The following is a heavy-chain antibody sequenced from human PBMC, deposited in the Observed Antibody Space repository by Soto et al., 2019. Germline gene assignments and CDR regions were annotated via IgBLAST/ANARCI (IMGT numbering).Heavy chain of an antibody. J-gene: IGHJ4*02. CDR2: IYYSGST. CDR1: GGSIISYD. V-gene: IGHV4-59*01. CDR3: ARDPDLYYFDY. Sequence: SETKSLTCTVSGGSIISYDWSWIRQPPGKGLEWIGYIYYSGSTNYNPSLKSRVTISVDTSKNQFSLKLSSVTAADTAVYYCARDPDLYYFDYWGQGTLVTVSS.